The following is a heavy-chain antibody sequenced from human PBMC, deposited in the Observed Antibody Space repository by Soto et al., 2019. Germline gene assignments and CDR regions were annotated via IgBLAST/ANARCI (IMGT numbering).Heavy chain of an antibody. Sequence: QVQLQQWGAGLLKPSETLSLTCAVYGGSFSGYYWTWIRQPPGTGLEWIGEINHSGSTNYNPTLTTRVTIPVDTSKNQFSLKLTSVTDADTAVYYCARDKITGLFDYWGQGTLVTVSS. CDR2: INHSGST. CDR3: ARDKITGLFDY. J-gene: IGHJ4*02. V-gene: IGHV4-34*01. CDR1: GGSFSGYY. D-gene: IGHD2-8*02.